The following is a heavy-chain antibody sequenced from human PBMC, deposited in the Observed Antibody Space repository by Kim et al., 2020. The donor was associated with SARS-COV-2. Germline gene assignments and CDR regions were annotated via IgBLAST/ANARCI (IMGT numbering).Heavy chain of an antibody. V-gene: IGHV3-30*04. D-gene: IGHD5-12*01. CDR3: ASRSGYALYYYYGMEL. CDR2: ISYDGSNK. Sequence: GGSLRLSCAASGFTFSSYAMHWVRQAPGKGLEWVAVISYDGSNKYYADSVKGRFTISRDNSKNTLYLQMNSLRAEDTAVYYCASRSGYALYYYYGMELW. J-gene: IGHJ6*01. CDR1: GFTFSSYA.